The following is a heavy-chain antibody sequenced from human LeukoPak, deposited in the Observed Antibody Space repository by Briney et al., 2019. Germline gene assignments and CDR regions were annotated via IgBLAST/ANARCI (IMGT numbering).Heavy chain of an antibody. CDR3: TTGPGHYGMDV. CDR2: IKSKTDGGTT. J-gene: IGHJ6*04. V-gene: IGHV3-15*01. Sequence: GGSLRLSCAASGFTFSNAWMSWVRQAPGKGLEWVGRIKSKTDGGTTDYAAPVKGRYTISRDDSKNTLYLQMNSLKTEDTAVYYCTTGPGHYGMDVWGKGITVTVSS. CDR1: GFTFSNAW.